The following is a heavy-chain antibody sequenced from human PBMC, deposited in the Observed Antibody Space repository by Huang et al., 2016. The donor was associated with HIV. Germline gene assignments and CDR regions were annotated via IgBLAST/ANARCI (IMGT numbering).Heavy chain of an antibody. CDR3: ARDPRIQSWLNFFDY. V-gene: IGHV3-74*01. D-gene: IGHD3-22*01. Sequence: EVQLVESGGGLVQPGGSLRLSCAASGFSISSFGMHGFRQALGKGRVWASRINSDWSSTSDADSVKGRFTISRDNAKNTLYLQMNSLRAEDTAVYYCARDPRIQSWLNFFDYWGQGTLVSVSS. CDR1: GFSISSFG. CDR2: INSDWSST. J-gene: IGHJ4*02.